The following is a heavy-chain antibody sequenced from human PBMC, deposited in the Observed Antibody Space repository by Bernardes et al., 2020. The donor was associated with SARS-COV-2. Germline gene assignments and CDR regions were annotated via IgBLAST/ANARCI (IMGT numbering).Heavy chain of an antibody. CDR1: GGSIGSSNYY. CDR2: VYSGGNS. V-gene: IGHV4-39*01. J-gene: IGHJ6*02. Sequence: TMSLTCTVSGGSIGSSNYYWGWIRQAPGKGLEWIGSVYSGGNSYYNPSLQSRLSESFDTSRNQFSLRLSFVTAADSGVYYCAGSSCGIDCYIGGLRSWDYGMDVWGPGTTVTVSS. CDR3: AGSSCGIDCYIGGLRSWDYGMDV. D-gene: IGHD2-21*01.